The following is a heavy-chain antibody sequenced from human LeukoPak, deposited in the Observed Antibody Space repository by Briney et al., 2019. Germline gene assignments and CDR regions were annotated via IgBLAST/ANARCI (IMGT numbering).Heavy chain of an antibody. CDR2: ISGSGGAT. D-gene: IGHD1-7*01. CDR1: GFTFRSYV. Sequence: GGSLRLSCAASGFTFRSYVMSWVRQAPGKGLEWVSAISGSGGATYNADPVKGRFTISRDNSMDSLYLQMNNLRTEDTALYFCATARNFRFEYWGQGSLVIVSA. CDR3: ATARNFRFEY. J-gene: IGHJ4*02. V-gene: IGHV3-23*01.